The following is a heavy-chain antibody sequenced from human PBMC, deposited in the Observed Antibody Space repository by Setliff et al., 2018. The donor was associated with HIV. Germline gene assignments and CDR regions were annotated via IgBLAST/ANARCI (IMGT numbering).Heavy chain of an antibody. Sequence: GGSLRLSCAASGFTFSSYGMHWVRQAPGKGLEWVAFIRYDGSNKYYADSVKGRFTISRDNSKNSLYLQMTSLRAEDTAVYYCARDDSNGNTDAFDIWGQGTTVTVSS. V-gene: IGHV3-30*02. CDR3: ARDDSNGNTDAFDI. CDR1: GFTFSSYG. J-gene: IGHJ3*02. CDR2: IRYDGSNK. D-gene: IGHD5-18*01.